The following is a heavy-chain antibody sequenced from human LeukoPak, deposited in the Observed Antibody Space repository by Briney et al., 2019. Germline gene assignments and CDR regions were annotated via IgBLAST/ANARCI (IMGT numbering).Heavy chain of an antibody. D-gene: IGHD3-10*01. CDR2: INPNSGGT. Sequence: GASVKVSCKASGYTFTGYYMHWVRQAPGQGLEWVGWINPNSGGTNSAQKFQGRVTMTRDTSISTAYMELISLRSDDTAVYYCASGAVGITMVRALTNYYFYMDVWGKGTTVTVSS. CDR1: GYTFTGYY. V-gene: IGHV1-2*02. CDR3: ASGAVGITMVRALTNYYFYMDV. J-gene: IGHJ6*03.